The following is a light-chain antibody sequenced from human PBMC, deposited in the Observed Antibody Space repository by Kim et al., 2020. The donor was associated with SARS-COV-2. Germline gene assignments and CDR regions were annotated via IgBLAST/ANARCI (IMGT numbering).Light chain of an antibody. CDR3: QQYDSSPTT. Sequence: EIVLTQSPGTLSLAPGERATLSCRASQSVSSTYVAWYQQRPGQAPRLLIYGASSRATGTPDRFSGSGSGTDFSLTISRLESEDFAVYYCQQYDSSPTTFGQGTKVDIK. CDR1: QSVSSTY. CDR2: GAS. V-gene: IGKV3-20*01. J-gene: IGKJ1*01.